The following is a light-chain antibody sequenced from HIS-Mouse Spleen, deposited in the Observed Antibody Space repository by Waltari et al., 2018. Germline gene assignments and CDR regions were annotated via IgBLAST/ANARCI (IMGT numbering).Light chain of an antibody. V-gene: IGLV2-14*03. Sequence: QSALTQPASVSGSPGQSITISCTGTSSDVGGYNYVSWYQQHPGKAPKLMIYDVSNRPSGVSNRVSGSKSGNTASRTISGLQAEDEADYYCSSYTSSSVFGGGTKLTVL. CDR3: SSYTSSSV. CDR2: DVS. CDR1: SSDVGGYNY. J-gene: IGLJ2*01.